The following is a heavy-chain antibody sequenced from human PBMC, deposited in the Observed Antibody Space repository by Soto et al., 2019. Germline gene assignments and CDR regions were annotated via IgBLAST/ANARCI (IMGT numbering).Heavy chain of an antibody. Sequence: PGGSLRLSCAASGFTVSSNYMSWVRQAPGKGLEWVSVIYSGGSTYYADSVKGRFTISRDNSKNTLYLQMNSLRAEDTAVYYCARELRLPYYYYGMDVWGQGTTVTVSS. CDR3: ARELRLPYYYYGMDV. D-gene: IGHD4-17*01. CDR1: GFTVSSNY. J-gene: IGHJ6*02. CDR2: IYSGGST. V-gene: IGHV3-53*01.